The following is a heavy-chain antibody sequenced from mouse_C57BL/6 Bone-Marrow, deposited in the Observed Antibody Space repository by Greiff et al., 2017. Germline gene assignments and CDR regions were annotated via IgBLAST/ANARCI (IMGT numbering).Heavy chain of an antibody. CDR2: ISSGGDYI. V-gene: IGHV5-9-1*02. CDR3: TTNWDGVDY. J-gene: IGHJ2*01. Sequence: EVKLVESGEGLVKPGGSLKLSCAASGFTFSSYAMSWVRQTPEKRLEWVAYISSGGDYIYYADTVKGRCTISRDNARNTLYLQMSSLKSEDTAMYYCTTNWDGVDYWGQGTTLTVSS. D-gene: IGHD4-1*01. CDR1: GFTFSSYA.